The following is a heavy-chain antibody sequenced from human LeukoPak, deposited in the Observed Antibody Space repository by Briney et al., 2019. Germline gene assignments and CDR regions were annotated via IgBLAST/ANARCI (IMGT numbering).Heavy chain of an antibody. D-gene: IGHD3-10*01. Sequence: ASVKVSCKASGYTFTDYYMHWVRQAPGQGLEWMGWINPNSGGTNYAQKFQGRVTMTRDTSISTAYMELSRLRSDDAAVYYCARGLERLLWFGEYRAHDAFDIWGQGTMVTVSS. V-gene: IGHV1-2*02. J-gene: IGHJ3*02. CDR1: GYTFTDYY. CDR2: INPNSGGT. CDR3: ARGLERLLWFGEYRAHDAFDI.